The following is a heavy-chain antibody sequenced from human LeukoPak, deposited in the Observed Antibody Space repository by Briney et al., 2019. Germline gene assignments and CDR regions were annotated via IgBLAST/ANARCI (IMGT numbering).Heavy chain of an antibody. CDR2: ISTSRTM. CDR3: AREVPGPNPPYYFDS. D-gene: IGHD2-8*01. CDR1: GFSFSSYN. Sequence: GGSLRLSCAASGFSFSSYNMNWVRQAPGKGLEWVSYISTSRTMYYADSVKGRFTISRDNTKNSLFLQMNSLRAEDTAVYYWAREVPGPNPPYYFDSWGQGTLVTVSS. J-gene: IGHJ4*02. V-gene: IGHV3-48*01.